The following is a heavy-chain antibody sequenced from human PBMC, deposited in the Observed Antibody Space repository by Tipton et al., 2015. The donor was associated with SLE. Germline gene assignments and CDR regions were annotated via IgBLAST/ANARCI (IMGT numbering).Heavy chain of an antibody. D-gene: IGHD3-22*01. Sequence: SLRLSCAASGFTFGDHGMHWVRQPPGKGLEWVAVVSYHGSEKHYVDSVKGRFTISRDNFKNTLYLQMDSLRTEDTAVYYCAKSRDSSGYSAFDSWGQGTPVTVSS. J-gene: IGHJ4*02. CDR1: GFTFGDHG. V-gene: IGHV3-30*18. CDR3: AKSRDSSGYSAFDS. CDR2: VSYHGSEK.